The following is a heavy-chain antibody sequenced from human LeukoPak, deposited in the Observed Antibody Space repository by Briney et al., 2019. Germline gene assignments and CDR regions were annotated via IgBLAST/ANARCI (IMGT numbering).Heavy chain of an antibody. CDR3: ATFSYAGNAGGSVGY. V-gene: IGHV3-74*01. Sequence: GGSLRLSCAASGFTFSSYWMHWVRQAPGKGLVWVSRINSDGSSTSYADSVKGRFTISRDNSKNMVYLQMNSLRAEDTAVYYCATFSYAGNAGGSVGYWGQGTLVTVSS. J-gene: IGHJ4*02. D-gene: IGHD4-23*01. CDR2: INSDGSST. CDR1: GFTFSSYW.